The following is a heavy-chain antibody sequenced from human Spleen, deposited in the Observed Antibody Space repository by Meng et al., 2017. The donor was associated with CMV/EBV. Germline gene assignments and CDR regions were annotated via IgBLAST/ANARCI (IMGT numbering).Heavy chain of an antibody. J-gene: IGHJ6*02. CDR3: ARVGVKASPSWYGMDV. D-gene: IGHD3-3*01. Sequence: ETLSLTCTVSGGSISSYYWSWIRQPPGKGLEWIGYIYYSGSTNYNPSLKSRVTISVDTSKNQFSLKLSSVTAADTAVYYCARVGVKASPSWYGMDVWGQGTTVTVSS. CDR2: IYYSGST. V-gene: IGHV4-59*01. CDR1: GGSISSYY.